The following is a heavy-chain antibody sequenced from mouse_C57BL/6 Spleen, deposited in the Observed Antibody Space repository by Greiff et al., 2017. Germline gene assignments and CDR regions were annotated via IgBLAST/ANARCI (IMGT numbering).Heavy chain of an antibody. J-gene: IGHJ4*01. CDR2: ISSGSSTI. D-gene: IGHD2-14*01. Sequence: EVKLVEPGGGLVKPGGSLKLSCAASGFTFSDYGMHWVRQAPEKGLEWVAYISSGSSTIYYADTVKGRFTISRDNAKNTLFLQMTSLRSEDTAMYYGARRLARYCGYAMDYWGQGTSVTVSS. CDR1: GFTFSDYG. V-gene: IGHV5-17*01. CDR3: ARRLARYCGYAMDY.